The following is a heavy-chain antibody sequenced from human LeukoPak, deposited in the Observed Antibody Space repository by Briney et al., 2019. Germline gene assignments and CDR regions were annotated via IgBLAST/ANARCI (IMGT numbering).Heavy chain of an antibody. CDR1: GFTFSSYW. V-gene: IGHV3-7*01. Sequence: WGSLRLSCAASGFTFSSYWMSWVRQAPGKGLEWVANIKQDGSEKYYVDSGKGRFTISRDNAKNSLYLQMNSLRAEDTAVYYCARAPYLNCGGDCYLDYWGQGTLVTVSS. J-gene: IGHJ4*02. CDR3: ARAPYLNCGGDCYLDY. CDR2: IKQDGSEK. D-gene: IGHD2-21*02.